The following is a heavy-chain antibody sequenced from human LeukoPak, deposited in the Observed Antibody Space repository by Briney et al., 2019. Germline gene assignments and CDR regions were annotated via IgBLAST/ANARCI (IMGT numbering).Heavy chain of an antibody. CDR3: ARHADDDLLTGYRY. CDR2: IIPIFGTA. V-gene: IGHV1-69*13. D-gene: IGHD3-9*01. CDR1: GGTFISYA. J-gene: IGHJ4*02. Sequence: ASVKVSCKASGGTFISYAISWVRQAPGQGLEWLGGIIPIFGTAHYAQKFQGRVTITADESTSTAYMEPSSLRSEDTAVYYCARHADDDLLTGYRYWGQGTLVTASS.